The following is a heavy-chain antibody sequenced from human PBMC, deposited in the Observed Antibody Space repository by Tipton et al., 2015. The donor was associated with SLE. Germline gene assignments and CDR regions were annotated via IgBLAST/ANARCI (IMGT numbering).Heavy chain of an antibody. CDR3: ARASIQQLVDY. V-gene: IGHV4-30-4*01. J-gene: IGHJ4*02. Sequence: TLSLTCTVSGGSFSSGDYYWTWIRQHPGKGLEWIGYIYYSGSTYYNPSLKSRVTISVDTSKNQFSLKLSSVTAADTAVYYCARASIQQLVDYWGQGTLVTVSS. CDR1: GGSFSSGDYY. CDR2: IYYSGST. D-gene: IGHD6-13*01.